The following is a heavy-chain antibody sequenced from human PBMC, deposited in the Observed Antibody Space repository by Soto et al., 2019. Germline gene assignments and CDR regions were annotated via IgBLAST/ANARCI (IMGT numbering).Heavy chain of an antibody. Sequence: PGESLKISCKGSGYSLTSYWIGWVRQMPGKGLEWMGIIYPGDSDTRYSPSFQGQVTISADKSISTAYLQWSSLKASDTAMYYCARGVVVVPAATGSWFDPWGQGTLVTVSS. CDR3: ARGVVVVPAATGSWFDP. V-gene: IGHV5-51*01. CDR1: GYSLTSYW. J-gene: IGHJ5*02. D-gene: IGHD2-2*01. CDR2: IYPGDSDT.